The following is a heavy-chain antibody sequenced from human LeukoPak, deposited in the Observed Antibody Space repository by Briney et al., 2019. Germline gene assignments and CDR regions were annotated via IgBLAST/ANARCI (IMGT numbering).Heavy chain of an antibody. CDR3: ARDTSRISKLIQLWLIDY. CDR2: ISAYNGNT. Sequence: GASVKVSCKASGYTFTSYGISWVRQAPGQGLEWMGWISAYNGNTNYAQKLRGRVTMTTDTSTSTAYMELRSLRSDDTAVYYCARDTSRISKLIQLWLIDYWGQGTLVTVSS. D-gene: IGHD5-18*01. CDR1: GYTFTSYG. V-gene: IGHV1-18*01. J-gene: IGHJ4*02.